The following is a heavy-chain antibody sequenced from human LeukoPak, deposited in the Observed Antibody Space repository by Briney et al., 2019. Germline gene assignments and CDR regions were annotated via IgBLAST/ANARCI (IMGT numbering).Heavy chain of an antibody. CDR2: IYYTGTT. J-gene: IGHJ5*02. V-gene: IGHV4-39*01. D-gene: IGHD6-13*01. CDR3: AQSLGSSNWIGNWFDP. CDR1: GGSISSSSHS. Sequence: SETLSLTCTVSGGSISSSSHSWGWIRQPPGKGLEWTGSIYYTGTTYYNPSLKSRVAISVDTSKNQFSLKLSSVTAADTAVYYCAQSLGSSNWIGNWFDPWGQGTLVTVSS.